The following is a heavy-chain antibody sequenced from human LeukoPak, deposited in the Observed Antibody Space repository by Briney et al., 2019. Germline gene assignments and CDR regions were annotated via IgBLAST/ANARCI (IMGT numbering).Heavy chain of an antibody. J-gene: IGHJ4*02. V-gene: IGHV3-7*01. CDR2: IKQDGSEK. CDR1: GFTFSSYR. Sequence: GGSLRLSCAAPGFTFSSYRMSSVRQAPGKGLEWVANIKQDGSEKNYVGSVRGRFIISRDNAKNSLYLQMNSLRVEDTSVYYCARDGYASGSHDYWGQGTLVTVSS. CDR3: ARDGYASGSHDY. D-gene: IGHD3-10*01.